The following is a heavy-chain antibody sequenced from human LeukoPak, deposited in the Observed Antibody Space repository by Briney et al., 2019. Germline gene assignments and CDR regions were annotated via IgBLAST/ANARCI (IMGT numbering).Heavy chain of an antibody. CDR2: MNPNSGNT. CDR1: GYTFTTYG. J-gene: IGHJ6*03. V-gene: IGHV1-8*03. Sequence: ASVKVSCKASGYTFTTYGISWVRQAPGQGLEWMGWMNPNSGNTGYAQKFQGRVTITRNTSISAAYMELSSLRSEDTAVYYCARALPATYYYYYYMDVWGKGTTVTVSS. D-gene: IGHD5-12*01. CDR3: ARALPATYYYYYYMDV.